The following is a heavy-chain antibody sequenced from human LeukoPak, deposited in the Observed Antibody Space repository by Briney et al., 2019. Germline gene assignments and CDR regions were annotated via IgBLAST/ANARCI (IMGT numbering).Heavy chain of an antibody. V-gene: IGHV1-8*01. D-gene: IGHD3-10*01. CDR2: MNANSGNT. CDR1: GGTFTSYD. Sequence: ASVKVSCKASGGTFTSYDINWVRQATGQGIEWMGWMNANSGNTGYAQKFQGRVTINRNKTIRKDYMEMRRVRDEGTAVYYCARVTMVANYYYYYMDVWGKGTTVTVSS. J-gene: IGHJ6*03. CDR3: ARVTMVANYYYYYMDV.